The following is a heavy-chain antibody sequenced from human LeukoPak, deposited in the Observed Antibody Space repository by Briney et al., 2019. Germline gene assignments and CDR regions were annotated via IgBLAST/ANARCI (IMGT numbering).Heavy chain of an antibody. CDR2: INPNSGGT. CDR1: GYTFTGYY. D-gene: IGHD4-11*01. Sequence: ASVKVSCKASGYTFTGYYMHWVRQAPGQGLEWMGWINPNSGGTNYAQKFQGRVTMTRDTSISTAYMELSRLRSDDTAVYYCARDTPYSNYASYYYYYYMDVWGKGTTVTISS. CDR3: ARDTPYSNYASYYYYYYMDV. V-gene: IGHV1-2*02. J-gene: IGHJ6*03.